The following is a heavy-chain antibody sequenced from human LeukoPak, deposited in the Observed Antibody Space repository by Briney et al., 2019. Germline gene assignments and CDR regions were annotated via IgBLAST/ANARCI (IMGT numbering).Heavy chain of an antibody. J-gene: IGHJ4*02. CDR2: ISPGGGPT. D-gene: IGHD5-12*01. CDR1: GFTFNNYN. Sequence: PGGSLRLSCAASGFTFNNYNMNWVRQAPGKGLEWVSGISPGGGPTYYADSVKGRFTISRDDSKNTLYLQMNNLRAEDTAVYYCAKDGAWLRFDDWGQGILVTVSS. V-gene: IGHV3-23*01. CDR3: AKDGAWLRFDD.